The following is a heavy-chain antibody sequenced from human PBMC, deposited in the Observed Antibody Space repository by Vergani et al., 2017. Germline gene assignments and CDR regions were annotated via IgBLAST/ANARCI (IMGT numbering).Heavy chain of an antibody. D-gene: IGHD1-26*01. J-gene: IGHJ3*02. V-gene: IGHV3-33*01. CDR3: ARESSGSYLNAFDI. CDR2: IWYDGSNK. CDR1: GFTFSSYG. Sequence: QVQLVESGGGVVQPGRSLRLSCAASGFTFSSYGMHWVRQAPGKGLEWVAVIWYDGSNKYYADSVKGRFTISRDNSKNTLYLQMNSLRAEDTAVYYCARESSGSYLNAFDIWGQGTMVTVSS.